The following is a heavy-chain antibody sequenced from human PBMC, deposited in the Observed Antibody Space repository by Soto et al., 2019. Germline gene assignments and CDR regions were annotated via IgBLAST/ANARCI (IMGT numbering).Heavy chain of an antibody. J-gene: IGHJ5*02. CDR3: AREIVTAGGNNYFDP. D-gene: IGHD2-21*02. Sequence: SETLSLTCGASGGTAASSHWWSWVRQSPGGGLEWIGNVYHTGDTNLNPSLQSRVTISVDKSNNQFSLRLNSLTAADTAVYFCAREIVTAGGNNYFDPWGPGTLVTVS. CDR2: VYHTGDT. CDR1: GGTAASSHW. V-gene: IGHV4-4*02.